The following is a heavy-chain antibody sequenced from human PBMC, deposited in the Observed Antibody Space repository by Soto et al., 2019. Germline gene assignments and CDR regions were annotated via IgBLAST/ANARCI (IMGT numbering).Heavy chain of an antibody. CDR1: GYTFANYC. CDR2: ISAHTGSA. CDR3: ARSPYSYGKPYHFDY. D-gene: IGHD5-18*01. J-gene: IGHJ4*02. V-gene: IGHV1-18*04. Sequence: GASVKVSCNASGYTFANYCVGWVRHAPGQGLVWMGWISAHTGSANYAQEFQGRVAVTTDTSTSTASMEVRSLRSDDTAVYYCARSPYSYGKPYHFDYWGQGTLVTVSS.